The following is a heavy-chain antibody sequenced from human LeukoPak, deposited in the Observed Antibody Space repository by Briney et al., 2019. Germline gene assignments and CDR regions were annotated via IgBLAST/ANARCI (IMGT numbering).Heavy chain of an antibody. V-gene: IGHV4-39*01. CDR3: ARHGSYYAFQFVDY. Sequence: SETLSLTCTVSGGSISSSSYYWAWIRQPPGKGLEWSGSMFHSGSTYYNPSLKSRVTISVDTSKIQFSLKLTSVTAADTAVYYCARHGSYYAFQFVDYWGQGTLVTVSS. J-gene: IGHJ4*02. CDR1: GGSISSSSYY. D-gene: IGHD1-26*01. CDR2: MFHSGST.